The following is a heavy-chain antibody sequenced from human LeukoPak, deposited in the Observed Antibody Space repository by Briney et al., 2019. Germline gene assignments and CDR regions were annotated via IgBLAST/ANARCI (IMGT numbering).Heavy chain of an antibody. CDR3: TKYSSGWHTFQH. D-gene: IGHD6-19*01. J-gene: IGHJ1*01. Sequence: SETLSLTCTVSGGSISSYYWSWIRQPPGKGLEWIGYIYYSGSTTYNPALKSRVTMSRDTSKNQFSLELGSVTAADTAVYYCTKYSSGWHTFQHWGQGTLITVSS. CDR2: IYYSGST. V-gene: IGHV4-59*01. CDR1: GGSISSYY.